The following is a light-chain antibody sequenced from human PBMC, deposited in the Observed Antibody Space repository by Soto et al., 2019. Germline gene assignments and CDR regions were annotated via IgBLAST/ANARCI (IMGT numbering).Light chain of an antibody. CDR3: CSSADSSTLWV. V-gene: IGLV2-23*01. Sequence: QSALTQPASVSGSPGQSITISCTGTSSDVGSYNLVSWYQQYPGKAPKLMVYEGTKRPSGVSIRFSGSKSGNTASLTISGLQAEYEADYYCCSSADSSTLWVFGGGTKLTVL. J-gene: IGLJ3*02. CDR2: EGT. CDR1: SSDVGSYNL.